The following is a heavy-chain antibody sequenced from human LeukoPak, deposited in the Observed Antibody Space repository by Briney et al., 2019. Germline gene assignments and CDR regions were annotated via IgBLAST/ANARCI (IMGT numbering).Heavy chain of an antibody. CDR3: ARGYCSGGSCLHDAFDI. CDR1: GGSFSGYY. D-gene: IGHD2-15*01. J-gene: IGHJ3*02. Sequence: PSETLSLTCAVYGGSFSGYYWSWIRQPPGKGLEWIGEINHSGSTNYNPSLKSRVTISVDTSKNQFSLKLSSVTAADTAVYYCARGYCSGGSCLHDAFDIWGQGTMVTVSS. CDR2: INHSGST. V-gene: IGHV4-34*01.